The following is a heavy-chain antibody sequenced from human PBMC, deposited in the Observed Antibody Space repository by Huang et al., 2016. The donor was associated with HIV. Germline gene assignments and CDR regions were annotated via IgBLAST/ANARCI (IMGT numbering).Heavy chain of an antibody. CDR3: ARDIAIFGEPLDS. D-gene: IGHD3-3*01. J-gene: IGHJ4*02. Sequence: QPRLQESGPGLVKPSETLSLTCTVSGVSVTRSPWYWVWVRPSPGKGLEWIASINYDGSTYYKSSLKSRLTTSLDTSKNQFSLKLTSVTAADTAVYFCARDIAIFGEPLDSWGQGTAVTVSS. CDR1: GVSVTRSPWY. V-gene: IGHV4-39*01. CDR2: INYDGST.